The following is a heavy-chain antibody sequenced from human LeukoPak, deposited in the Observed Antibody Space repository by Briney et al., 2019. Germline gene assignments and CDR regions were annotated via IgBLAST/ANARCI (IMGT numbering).Heavy chain of an antibody. J-gene: IGHJ4*02. V-gene: IGHV3-30*18. CDR1: GFTFSSYG. Sequence: GGSLRLSCAASGFTFSSYGMHWVRQAPGKGLEWVAVISYDGSNKYYADSVKGRFTISRDNSKNTLYLQMNSLRAEDTAVYYCAKETLDCSGSSCHYYFDYWGQGTLVTVSS. D-gene: IGHD2-15*01. CDR3: AKETLDCSGSSCHYYFDY. CDR2: ISYDGSNK.